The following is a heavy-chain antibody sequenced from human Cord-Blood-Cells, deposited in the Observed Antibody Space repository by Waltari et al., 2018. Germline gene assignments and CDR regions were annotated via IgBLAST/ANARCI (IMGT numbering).Heavy chain of an antibody. Sequence: QVQLQESGPGLVKPSQTLSLTCTVSGGSISSGDYYWSWIRQPPGKGLEWIGYIYSSGSTYYNPSLKSRVTISVDTSKNQFSLKLSSVTAADTAVYYCARAGCSSTSCYYAFDYWGKGTLVTVSS. CDR2: IYSSGST. D-gene: IGHD2-2*01. V-gene: IGHV4-30-4*08. CDR1: GGSISSGDYY. J-gene: IGHJ4*02. CDR3: ARAGCSSTSCYYAFDY.